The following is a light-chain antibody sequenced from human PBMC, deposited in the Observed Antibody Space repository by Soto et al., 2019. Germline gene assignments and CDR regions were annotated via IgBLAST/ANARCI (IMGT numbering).Light chain of an antibody. CDR2: SNN. J-gene: IGLJ2*01. V-gene: IGLV1-44*01. CDR3: AAWDDSLNGPV. CDR1: SSNIGSNT. Sequence: QLVLTQPPSASGTPGQRVTISCSGSSSNIGSNTVNWYQQLPGTAPKLLLYSNNQRPSGVPDRFSGSKSGTSDSLAISGLQSEDEAAYYCAAWDDSLNGPVFGGGTKLTVL.